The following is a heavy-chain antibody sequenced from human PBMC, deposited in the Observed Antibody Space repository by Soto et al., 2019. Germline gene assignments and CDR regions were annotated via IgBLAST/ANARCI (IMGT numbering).Heavy chain of an antibody. CDR3: ARGQQLVANWLDP. CDR1: GFTLSSYI. Sequence: GGSPRRSCGASGFTLSSYIMNWGRQAPGKGLEEIATISSTGSTPYYADSVKGRFTISRDNAQNSLYLEMNNLRAKDTAVYYCARGQQLVANWLDPWGQGILVTVSS. D-gene: IGHD6-6*01. J-gene: IGHJ5*02. CDR2: ISSTGSTP. V-gene: IGHV3-48*04.